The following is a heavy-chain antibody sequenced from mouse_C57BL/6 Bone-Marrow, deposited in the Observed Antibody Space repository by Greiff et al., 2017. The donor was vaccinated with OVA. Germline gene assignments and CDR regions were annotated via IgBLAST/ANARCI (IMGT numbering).Heavy chain of an antibody. V-gene: IGHV1-69*01. CDR2: IDPSDSYT. J-gene: IGHJ4*01. CDR3: ARNMIRDAMDY. CDR1: GYTFTSYW. D-gene: IGHD2-4*01. Sequence: QVQLQQPGAELVMPGASVKLSCKASGYTFTSYWMHWVKQRPGQGLEWIGEIDPSDSYTNYNQKFKGKSTLTVDKSSSTAYMQLSSLTSEDSAVYYCARNMIRDAMDYWGQGTSVTVSS.